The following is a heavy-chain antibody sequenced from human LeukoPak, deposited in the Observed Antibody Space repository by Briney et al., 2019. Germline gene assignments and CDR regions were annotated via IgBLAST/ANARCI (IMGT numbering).Heavy chain of an antibody. J-gene: IGHJ5*02. CDR1: GFDLNTDE. CDR2: ITISGHTK. CDR3: ARGDPHADL. V-gene: IGHV3-48*03. Sequence: GGSLRLSCATSGFDLNTDEMNSVRQAPGNGLEWIADITISGHTKNYADSVKGRFTISGDNAGTWLYLQMNSLRVEDTGVYYCARGDPHADLWGQGTLVTVSS.